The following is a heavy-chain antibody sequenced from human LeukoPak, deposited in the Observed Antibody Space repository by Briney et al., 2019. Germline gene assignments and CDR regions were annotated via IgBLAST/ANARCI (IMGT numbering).Heavy chain of an antibody. J-gene: IGHJ4*02. CDR3: ARDPQTYGIYYYDSSGPNYFDY. CDR1: GFTFSDYY. V-gene: IGHV3-11*01. CDR2: ISSSGSTI. D-gene: IGHD3-22*01. Sequence: GGSLRLSCAASGFTFSDYYMSWVRQAPGKGLEWVSYISSSGSTIYYADSVKGRFTISRDNAKNSLYLQMNSLRAEDTAVYYCARDPQTYGIYYYDSSGPNYFDYWGQGTLVTVSS.